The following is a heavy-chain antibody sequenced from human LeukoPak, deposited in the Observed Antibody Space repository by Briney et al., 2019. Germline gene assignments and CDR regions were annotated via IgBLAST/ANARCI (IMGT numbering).Heavy chain of an antibody. CDR2: INHSGST. J-gene: IGHJ4*02. D-gene: IGHD4-17*01. Sequence: PSETLSLTCAVYGGSFSGYYWSWIRQPPGKGLEWIGEINHSGSTNYNPSLKSRVTISVDTSKNQFSLKLSSVTVADTAVYYCARSGGTTVTTFAFDYWGQGALVTVSS. CDR1: GGSFSGYY. V-gene: IGHV4-34*01. CDR3: ARSGGTTVTTFAFDY.